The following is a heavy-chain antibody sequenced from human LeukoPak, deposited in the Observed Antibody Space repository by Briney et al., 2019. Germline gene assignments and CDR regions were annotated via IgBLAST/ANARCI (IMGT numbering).Heavy chain of an antibody. CDR2: IKTKT. CDR3: TTDHYYYSSGNYYTGGY. J-gene: IGHJ4*02. D-gene: IGHD3-10*01. CDR1: GFTFSNAW. Sequence: GGSLRLSCAASGFTFSNAWMSWVRQAPGKGLEWVGRIKTKTDYAAPVKGRFTISGDDSKNTLYLQMNSLKTEDTAVYYCTTDHYYYSSGNYYTGGYWGQGTLVTVSS. V-gene: IGHV3-15*01.